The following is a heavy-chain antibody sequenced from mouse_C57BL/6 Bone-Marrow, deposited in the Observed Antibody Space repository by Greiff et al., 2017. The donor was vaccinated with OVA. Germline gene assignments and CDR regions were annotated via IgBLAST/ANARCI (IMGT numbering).Heavy chain of an antibody. CDR3: ARSRLLRN. V-gene: IGHV1-81*01. CDR2: IHPRSGNT. Sequence: QVQLQQSGAELARPGASVKLSCKASGYTFTSYGISWVKQRTGQGLEWIGEIHPRSGNTYYNEKFKGKATLTANKSSSTAYMELRSLTSENSAVYFCARSRLLRNWGQGTLVTVSA. J-gene: IGHJ3*01. CDR1: GYTFTSYG.